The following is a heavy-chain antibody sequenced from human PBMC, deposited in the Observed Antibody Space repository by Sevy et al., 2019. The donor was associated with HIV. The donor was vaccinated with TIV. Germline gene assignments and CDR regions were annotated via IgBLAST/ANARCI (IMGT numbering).Heavy chain of an antibody. V-gene: IGHV6-1*01. CDR1: GDSVSSNSAA. Sequence: SQTFSLICAISGDSVSSNSAAWNWIRQSPSRGLEWLGRTYYRSKWYNDYAVSVKSRISINPDTSKNQFSLQLNSVTPEDTAVYFCATGIPEWELGGHWFDPWAREPWSPSPQ. D-gene: IGHD1-26*01. J-gene: IGHJ5*02. CDR3: ATGIPEWELGGHWFDP. CDR2: TYYRSKWYN.